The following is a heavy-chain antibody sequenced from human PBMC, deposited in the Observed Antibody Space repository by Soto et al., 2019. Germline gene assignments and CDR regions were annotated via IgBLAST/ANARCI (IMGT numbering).Heavy chain of an antibody. J-gene: IGHJ6*02. D-gene: IGHD4-17*01. CDR1: GFTFDDYA. CDR2: ISWNSGSI. V-gene: IGHV3-9*01. CDR3: ATGSGDYVGYYYGMDF. Sequence: LRLSCAASGFTFDDYAMHWVRQAPGKGLEWVSGISWNSGSIGYADCVKGRFTISRDNAMNSLYLQMNSLRAEDTALYYCATGSGDYVGYYYGMDFWGQGTTVTVSS.